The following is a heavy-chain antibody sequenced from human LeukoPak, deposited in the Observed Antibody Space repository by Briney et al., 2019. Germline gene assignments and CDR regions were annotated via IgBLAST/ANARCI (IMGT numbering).Heavy chain of an antibody. D-gene: IGHD2-21*01. J-gene: IGHJ4*02. V-gene: IGHV1-69*13. CDR1: GCTFSSYA. Sequence: SVKVSCKASGCTFSSYAISWVRQAPGQGLEWMGGIIPIFGTANYAQKFQGRVTITADESTSTAYMELSSLRSEETAVYYCARDRYSVVWSHGGFDYGGQGNLVSVSS. CDR3: ARDRYSVVWSHGGFDY. CDR2: IIPIFGTA.